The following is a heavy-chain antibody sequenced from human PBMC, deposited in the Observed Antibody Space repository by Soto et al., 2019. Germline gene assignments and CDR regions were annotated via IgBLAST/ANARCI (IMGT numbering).Heavy chain of an antibody. Sequence: GGSLRLSCAASGFTFTRYSMNWVRQAPGKGLGWVSSISSTTNYIYYGDSMKGRFTISRDNAKNSLYLEMNSLRAEDTAVYYCARESEDLTSNFDYWGQGTLVTVSS. CDR2: ISSTTNYI. J-gene: IGHJ4*02. CDR1: GFTFTRYS. CDR3: ARESEDLTSNFDY. V-gene: IGHV3-21*06.